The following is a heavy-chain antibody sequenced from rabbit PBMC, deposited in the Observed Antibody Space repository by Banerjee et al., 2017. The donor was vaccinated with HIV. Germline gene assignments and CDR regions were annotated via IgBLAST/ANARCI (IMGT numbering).Heavy chain of an antibody. Sequence: QSLEESGGDLVKPGASLTLTCTATGFSFSGNYMCWVRQAPGKGLEWIGCIYIGSGSTWYASWVNGRFTISKTSSTAMTVQMTSLAAADTATYFCARGRAGYDDDVGYDFIWFFFNLWGPGTLVTVS. J-gene: IGHJ4*01. D-gene: IGHD6-1*01. CDR3: ARGRAGYDDDVGYDFIWFFFNL. CDR2: IYIGSGST. CDR1: GFSFSGNY. V-gene: IGHV1S40*01.